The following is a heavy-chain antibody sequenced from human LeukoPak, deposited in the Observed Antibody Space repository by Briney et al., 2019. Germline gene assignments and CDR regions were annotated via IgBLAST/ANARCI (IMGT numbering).Heavy chain of an antibody. J-gene: IGHJ4*02. CDR3: ARLYDFWSGYGTLYYFDY. CDR1: GFTFSDYY. D-gene: IGHD3-3*01. V-gene: IGHV3-7*01. Sequence: PGGSLRLSCAASGFTFSDYYMSWIRQAPGKGLEWVANIKQDGSEKYYVDSVKGRFTISRDNAKNSLYLQMNSLRAEDTAVYYCARLYDFWSGYGTLYYFDYWGQGTLVTVSS. CDR2: IKQDGSEK.